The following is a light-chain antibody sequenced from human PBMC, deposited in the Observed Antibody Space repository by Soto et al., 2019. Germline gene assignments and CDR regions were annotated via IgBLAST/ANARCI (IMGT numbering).Light chain of an antibody. V-gene: IGKV1-5*03. J-gene: IGKJ1*01. CDR3: QQYYSYSRT. CDR1: QSISSW. Sequence: DILMTQSPSTLSASVGDRVTITCRASQSISSWLAWYQQTPGKAPKLLIYKASSLESGVPSRFSGSGSGTEFTLTISSLQPDDFATYYCQQYYSYSRTFGQGTKVEIK. CDR2: KAS.